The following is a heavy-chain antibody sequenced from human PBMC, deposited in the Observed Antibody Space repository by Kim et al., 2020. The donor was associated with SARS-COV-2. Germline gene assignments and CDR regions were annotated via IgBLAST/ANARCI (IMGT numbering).Heavy chain of an antibody. J-gene: IGHJ4*02. CDR3: ASGRQWLALDY. D-gene: IGHD6-19*01. Sequence: EDSVKDRFNIPRDNSKNTLYLQMNSLRAEYTAVYYCASGRQWLALDYWGQGTLVTVSS. V-gene: IGHV3-53*01.